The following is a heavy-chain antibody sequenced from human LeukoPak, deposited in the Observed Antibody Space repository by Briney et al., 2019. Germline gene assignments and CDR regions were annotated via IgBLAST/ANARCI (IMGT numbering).Heavy chain of an antibody. J-gene: IGHJ4*02. CDR2: VSRDGRTK. CDR1: GFTFSNYG. CDR3: AKAYGYCTTTSCSHEEFDY. D-gene: IGHD2-2*01. Sequence: GGSLRLSCTASGFTFSNYGMHWVRQAPGKGLEWVAAVSRDGRTKYYGDSVQGRFTISRDNSKNTLYLQMNSLRAEDTAVYYCAKAYGYCTTTSCSHEEFDYWGQGTLVTVSS. V-gene: IGHV3-30*18.